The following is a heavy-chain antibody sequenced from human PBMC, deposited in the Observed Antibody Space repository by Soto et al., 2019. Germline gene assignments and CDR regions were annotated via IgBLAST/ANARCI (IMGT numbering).Heavy chain of an antibody. CDR1: GFTFSSYW. Sequence: GGSLRLSCAAPGFTFSSYWMHWVRPAPGKGLVWVSRINSDGSSTSYADSVKGRFTISRDNAKNTLYLQMNSLRAEDTAVYYCARVGDSSSWYYYYYGMDVWGQGTTVTVSS. CDR3: ARVGDSSSWYYYYYGMDV. CDR2: INSDGSST. J-gene: IGHJ6*02. V-gene: IGHV3-74*01. D-gene: IGHD6-13*01.